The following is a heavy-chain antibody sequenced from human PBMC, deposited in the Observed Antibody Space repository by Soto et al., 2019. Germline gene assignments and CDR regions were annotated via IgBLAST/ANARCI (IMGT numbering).Heavy chain of an antibody. CDR3: ARDQSGGIGQLVRDY. D-gene: IGHD6-13*01. CDR1: GYTFTSYG. Sequence: QVQLVQSGAEVKKPGASVKVSCKASGYTFTSYGISWVRQAPGQGLEWMGWISAYNGNRNYAQKLQGRVTMSTDTSTSTAYMELRSLRSDDTAVYYCARDQSGGIGQLVRDYWGQGTLVTVSS. V-gene: IGHV1-18*01. J-gene: IGHJ4*02. CDR2: ISAYNGNR.